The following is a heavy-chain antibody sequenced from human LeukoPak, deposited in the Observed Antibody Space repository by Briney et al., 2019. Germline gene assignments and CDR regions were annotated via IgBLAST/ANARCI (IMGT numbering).Heavy chain of an antibody. V-gene: IGHV3-23*01. CDR2: ISGSGDNT. D-gene: IGHD3-10*01. J-gene: IGHJ6*03. CDR3: AKLGKTENHYGSGRFSYYYYMDV. Sequence: GGTLRLSCAASGFTFSSHGMSWVRQAPGKGLEWVSTISGSGDNTYYADSVKGRFTISRDNSKNTLYLQMNSLRAEDTAVYYCAKLGKTENHYGSGRFSYYYYMDVWGKGTTVTISS. CDR1: GFTFSSHG.